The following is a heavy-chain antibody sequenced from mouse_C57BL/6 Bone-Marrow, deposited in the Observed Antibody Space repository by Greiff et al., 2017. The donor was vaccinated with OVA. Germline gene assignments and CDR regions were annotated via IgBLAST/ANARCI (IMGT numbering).Heavy chain of an antibody. D-gene: IGHD6-1*01. CDR2: IYPGDGDT. Sequence: QVQLKESGPELVKPGASVKISCKASGYAFSSSWMNWVKQRPGKGLEWIGRIYPGDGDTNYNGKFKGKATLTADKSSSTAYMQLSSLTSEDSAVYFCARYPLYYAMDYWGQGTSVTVSS. V-gene: IGHV1-82*01. J-gene: IGHJ4*01. CDR3: ARYPLYYAMDY. CDR1: GYAFSSSW.